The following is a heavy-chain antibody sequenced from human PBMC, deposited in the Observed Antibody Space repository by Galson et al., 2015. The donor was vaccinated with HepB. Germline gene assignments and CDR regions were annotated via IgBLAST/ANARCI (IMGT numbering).Heavy chain of an antibody. Sequence: SLRLSCAASGFTFDDYAMHWVRQAPGKGLEWVSGISWNSGSIGYADSVKGRFTISRDNAKNSLYLQMNSLRAEDTALYYCAKSQLSAWGAFDIWGQGTTVTVSS. V-gene: IGHV3-9*01. CDR2: ISWNSGSI. J-gene: IGHJ3*02. CDR1: GFTFDDYA. CDR3: AKSQLSAWGAFDI. D-gene: IGHD5-18*01.